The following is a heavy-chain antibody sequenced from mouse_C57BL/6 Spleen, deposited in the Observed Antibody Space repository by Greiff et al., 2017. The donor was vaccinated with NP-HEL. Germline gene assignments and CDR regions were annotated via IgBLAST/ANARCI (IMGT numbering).Heavy chain of an antibody. V-gene: IGHV2-6*01. J-gene: IGHJ3*01. CDR2: IWGVGST. CDR3: ASGGLHSQEGFAY. D-gene: IGHD2-10*01. CDR1: GFSLTSYG. Sequence: QVQLKESGPGLVAPSQSLSITCTVSGFSLTSYGVDWVRQSPGKGLEWLGVIWGVGSTNYNSALKSRLSISKDNSKSQVFLKMNSLQTDDTAMYYGASGGLHSQEGFAYWGQGTLVTVSA.